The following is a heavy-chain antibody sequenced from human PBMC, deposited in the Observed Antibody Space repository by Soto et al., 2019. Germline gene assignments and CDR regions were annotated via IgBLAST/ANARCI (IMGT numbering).Heavy chain of an antibody. D-gene: IGHD5-18*01. CDR3: ARGLDTAMVSGNWFDP. J-gene: IGHJ5*02. CDR2: TYYRSKWYN. Sequence: PSQTLSLTCAISGDSVSSNSAAWNWIRQSPSRGLEWLGRTYYRSKWYNDYAVSVKSRITINPDTSKNQFSLQLNSVTPEDTAVYYCARGLDTAMVSGNWFDPWGQGTLVTVSS. V-gene: IGHV6-1*01. CDR1: GDSVSSNSAA.